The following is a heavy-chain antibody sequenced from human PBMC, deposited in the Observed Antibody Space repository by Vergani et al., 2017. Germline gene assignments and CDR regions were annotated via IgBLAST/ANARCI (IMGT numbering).Heavy chain of an antibody. J-gene: IGHJ6*04. D-gene: IGHD3-3*01. CDR1: GESIRSGSHYW. V-gene: IGHV3-72*01. CDR2: TRNKARGYST. CDR3: ARTLKFLGMDV. Sequence: LQLQESGPGLVKPSQTLSLTCTVSGESIRSGSHYWIDWVRQAPGKGLEWVARTRNKARGYSTDYAASVRGRFIVSRDASGKSVSLQMTRLRIDDTAVYFCARTLKFLGMDVWGKGTTVTVSS.